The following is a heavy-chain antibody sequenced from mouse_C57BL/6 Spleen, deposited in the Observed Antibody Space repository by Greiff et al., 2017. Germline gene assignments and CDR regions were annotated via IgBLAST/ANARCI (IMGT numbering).Heavy chain of an antibody. Sequence: VQLQQSGAELVRPGTSVKVSCKASGYAFTNYLIEWVKQRPGQGLEWIGVINPGSGGTNYNEKFKGKATLTADKSSSTAYMQHSSLTSEDSAVYFCARRGNYYGSSYPYWGQGTTLTVSS. CDR2: INPGSGGT. J-gene: IGHJ2*01. D-gene: IGHD1-1*01. CDR1: GYAFTNYL. V-gene: IGHV1-54*01. CDR3: ARRGNYYGSSYPY.